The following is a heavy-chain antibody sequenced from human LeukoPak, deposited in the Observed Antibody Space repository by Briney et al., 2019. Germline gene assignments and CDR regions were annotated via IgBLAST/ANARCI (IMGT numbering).Heavy chain of an antibody. CDR3: ATEVSGSYSASDY. CDR1: GLSFSSDA. CDR2: ISASGGST. Sequence: GGSLRLSCAASGLSFSSDAMGWVRQGPGNGLEWVSGISASGGSTYYADSVQGRFTISRDNSNNTLYLQMNSLRADDTAVYFCATEVSGSYSASDYWGQGTPVTVSA. J-gene: IGHJ4*02. D-gene: IGHD1-26*01. V-gene: IGHV3-23*01.